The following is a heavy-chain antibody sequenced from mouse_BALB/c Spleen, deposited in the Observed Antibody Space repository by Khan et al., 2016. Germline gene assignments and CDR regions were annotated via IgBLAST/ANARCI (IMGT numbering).Heavy chain of an antibody. Sequence: QIQLVQSGPELKKPGKTVKISCKASGYTFTNYGMNWVKQAPGKGLKWMGWINTYSGESTYADDFKGRFAFSLETSANTAYLQLNNLKNEDTATYCCERYRYYCGSSRYFEVWGAGTTVTVSS. V-gene: IGHV9-3-1*01. D-gene: IGHD1-1*01. CDR1: GYTFTNYG. CDR2: INTYSGES. CDR3: ERYRYYCGSSRYFEV. J-gene: IGHJ1*01.